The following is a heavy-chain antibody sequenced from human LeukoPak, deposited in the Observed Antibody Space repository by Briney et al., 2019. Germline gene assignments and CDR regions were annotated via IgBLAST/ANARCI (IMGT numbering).Heavy chain of an antibody. CDR2: IYYSGST. V-gene: IGHV4-31*03. CDR1: GGSISGYY. J-gene: IGHJ5*02. CDR3: ARSIFGVVINNWFDP. Sequence: PSETLSLTCTVSGGSISGYYWSWIRQHPGKGLEWIGYIYYSGSTYYNPSLKSRVTISVDTSKNQFSLKLSSVTAADTAVYYCARSIFGVVINNWFDPWGQGTLVTVSS. D-gene: IGHD3-3*01.